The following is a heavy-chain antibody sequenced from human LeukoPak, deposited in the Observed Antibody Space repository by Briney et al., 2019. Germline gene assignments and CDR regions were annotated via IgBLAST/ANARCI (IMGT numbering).Heavy chain of an antibody. CDR2: IYYSGST. CDR1: GGSISSSSYY. Sequence: SETLSLTCTVSGGSISSSSYYWGWIRQPPGKGLEWIGSIYYSGSTYYNPSLKSRVTISVDTSKNQFSLKLSSVTAADTAVYYCVGEIAAAPPDWFDPWGQGTLVTVSS. CDR3: VGEIAAAPPDWFDP. V-gene: IGHV4-39*07. J-gene: IGHJ5*02. D-gene: IGHD6-13*01.